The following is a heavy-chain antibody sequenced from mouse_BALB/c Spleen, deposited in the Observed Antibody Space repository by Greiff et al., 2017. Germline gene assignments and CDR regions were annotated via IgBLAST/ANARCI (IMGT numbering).Heavy chain of an antibody. J-gene: IGHJ2*01. CDR3: ARVSNFFDY. CDR1: GFAFSSYD. CDR2: ISSGGGST. Sequence: EVMLVESGGGLVKPGGSLKLSCAASGFAFSSYDMSWVRQTPEKRLEWVAYISSGGGSTYYPDTVKGRFTISRDNAKNTLYLQMSSLKSEDTAMYYCARVSNFFDYWGQGTTLTVSS. V-gene: IGHV5-12-1*01.